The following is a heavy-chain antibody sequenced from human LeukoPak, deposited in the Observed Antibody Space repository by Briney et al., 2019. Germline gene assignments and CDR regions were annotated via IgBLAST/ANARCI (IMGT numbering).Heavy chain of an antibody. CDR1: GGSTSSYY. Sequence: PSETLSLTCTVSGGSTSSYYWSWIRQPPGKGLEWLGYIYYSGSTNYNPSLKSRVTISVDTSKNQFSLKLSSVTAADTAVYYCARVDSVGATEGLFDYWGQGTLVTVSS. CDR2: IYYSGST. CDR3: ARVDSVGATEGLFDY. J-gene: IGHJ4*02. D-gene: IGHD1-26*01. V-gene: IGHV4-59*01.